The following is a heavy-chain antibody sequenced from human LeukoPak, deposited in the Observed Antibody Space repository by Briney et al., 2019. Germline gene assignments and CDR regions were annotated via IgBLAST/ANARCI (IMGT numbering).Heavy chain of an antibody. CDR1: GGSVSGHY. CDR3: ARLRRGSSWYYFDY. CDR2: ISDTGST. D-gene: IGHD6-13*01. V-gene: IGHV4-59*02. J-gene: IGHJ4*02. Sequence: SETLSLTCAVSGGSVSGHYWGWIRQPPGKGLEYIGYISDTGSTNYNPSFRSRLTISVDTSRNQFSLKLNSVTAADTAVYYCARLRRGSSWYYFDYWGQGTLVTASS.